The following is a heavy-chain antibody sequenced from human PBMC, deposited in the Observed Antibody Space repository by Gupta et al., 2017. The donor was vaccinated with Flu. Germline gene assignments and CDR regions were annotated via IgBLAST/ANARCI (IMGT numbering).Heavy chain of an antibody. CDR1: GYTFIDYG. V-gene: IGHV1-18*04. D-gene: IGHD1-1*01. CDR2: IRADNGDT. J-gene: IGHJ4*02. Sequence: QIQLLQSGAEVKKPGASLNVSCKASGYTFIDYGISWVRQAPGHGLEWMGWIRADNGDTNYAQRLQDRVTTTTDTATTTAYLELRSLTSDDTAVYFCARQAGYFFDFWGQGTLVTVSS. CDR3: ARQAGYFFDF.